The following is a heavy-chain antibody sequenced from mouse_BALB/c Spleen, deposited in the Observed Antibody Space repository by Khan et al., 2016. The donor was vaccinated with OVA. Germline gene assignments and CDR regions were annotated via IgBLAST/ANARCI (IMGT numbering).Heavy chain of an antibody. CDR1: GFSLTSYG. CDR2: IWAGGSP. D-gene: IGHD2-3*01. CDR3: ARFYDGYYCTVEY. J-gene: IGHJ4*01. Sequence: QVQLKESGPGLVAPSQSLSITCTVSGFSLTSYGVHWVRQPPGKGLEWLGVIWAGGSPNYNSALMSRLSISKDNSKSQVFLRMNSLHTDNTAMYYCARFYDGYYCTVEYWGQGTSVTVSS. V-gene: IGHV2-9*02.